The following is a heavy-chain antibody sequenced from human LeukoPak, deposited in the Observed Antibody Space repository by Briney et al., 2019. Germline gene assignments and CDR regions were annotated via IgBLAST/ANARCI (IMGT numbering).Heavy chain of an antibody. CDR3: ASQGVAAAVYYFEF. Sequence: SVKVSCKASGGTFSSYGISWVRRAPGQGLEWMGGVIPMFAASNYAQKFQGRVRITTDESTNTAYMDLSSLIPEDTAVYYCASQGVAAAVYYFEFWGQGTLVTVSS. CDR1: GGTFSSYG. J-gene: IGHJ4*02. D-gene: IGHD6-13*01. V-gene: IGHV1-69*05. CDR2: VIPMFAAS.